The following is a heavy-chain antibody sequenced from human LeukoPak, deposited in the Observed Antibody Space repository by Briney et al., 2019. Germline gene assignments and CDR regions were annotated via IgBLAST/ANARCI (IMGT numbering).Heavy chain of an antibody. V-gene: IGHV3-7*01. Sequence: PGGSLRLSFAVSGFTFTDYWMNWVRQAPGKGLEWVASIRQDGSEKTYVDSVKGRFTISRANTKNSLSLQVNSLRVEDTAVYYCARDGTAAGLYFDLWGQGTLVTVSS. D-gene: IGHD6-13*01. CDR3: ARDGTAAGLYFDL. CDR2: IRQDGSEK. CDR1: GFTFTDYW. J-gene: IGHJ4*01.